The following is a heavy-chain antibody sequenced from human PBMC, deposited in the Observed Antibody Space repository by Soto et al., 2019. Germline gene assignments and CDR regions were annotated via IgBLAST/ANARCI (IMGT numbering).Heavy chain of an antibody. V-gene: IGHV3-30*03. CDR1: GFTFSSYG. Sequence: GGSLRLSCAASGFTFSSYGMHWVRQAPGKGLEWVAVISYDGSSKYYADSVKGRFTISRDNSKNTLYLEMNSLRADDTAVYYCTGEVASGYWGQGILVTAPQ. J-gene: IGHJ4*02. CDR3: TGEVASGY. CDR2: ISYDGSSK. D-gene: IGHD2-8*02.